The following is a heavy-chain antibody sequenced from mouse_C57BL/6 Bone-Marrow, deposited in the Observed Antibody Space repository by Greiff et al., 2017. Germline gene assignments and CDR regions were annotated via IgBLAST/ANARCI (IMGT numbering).Heavy chain of an antibody. CDR2: IDPENGDT. J-gene: IGHJ2*01. Sequence: VQLQQSGAELVRPGASVKLSCTASGFNIKDDYMHWVKQRPEQGLEWIGWIDPENGDTEYASKFQGKATITADTSSNSAYLQLSSLTSEDTAVYYCTSLIITTVVFDYWGQGTTLTVSS. CDR1: GFNIKDDY. D-gene: IGHD1-1*01. V-gene: IGHV14-4*01. CDR3: TSLIITTVVFDY.